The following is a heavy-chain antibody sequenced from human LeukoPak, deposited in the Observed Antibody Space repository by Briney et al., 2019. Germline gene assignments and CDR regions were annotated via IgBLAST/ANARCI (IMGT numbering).Heavy chain of an antibody. V-gene: IGHV4-59*01. CDR2: IYSSGST. CDR1: SGSISGYY. D-gene: IGHD2-21*02. J-gene: IGHJ4*02. CDR3: ARFAYCGGHCWYYFDY. Sequence: SETLSLTRTVSSGSISGYYWSWIRQPPGKGLEWIGYIYSSGSTNYNPSLESRVTISVDTSKNQFSLQLSSVTAADTAVYYCARFAYCGGHCWYYFDYWGQGTLVTVSS.